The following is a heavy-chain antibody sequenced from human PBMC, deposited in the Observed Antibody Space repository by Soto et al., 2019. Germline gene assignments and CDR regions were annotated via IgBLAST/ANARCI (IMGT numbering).Heavy chain of an antibody. J-gene: IGHJ5*02. CDR3: VRTIVGATKGGWFDP. V-gene: IGHV3-23*01. D-gene: IGHD1-26*01. CDR1: GFTFRSYT. CDR2: FSGRDATT. Sequence: EVQLSESGGGLVQPGGSLRLSCAASGFTFRSYTMSWVRQAPGKGLEWVSSFSGRDATTYYADSVKGQFTISRDNSKNTLYLQMNSLRAEDTALYFCVRTIVGATKGGWFDPWGQGALVTVSS.